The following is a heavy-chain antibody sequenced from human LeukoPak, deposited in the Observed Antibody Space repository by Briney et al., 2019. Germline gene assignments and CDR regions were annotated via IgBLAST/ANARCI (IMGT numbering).Heavy chain of an antibody. V-gene: IGHV3-23*01. CDR2: ISGGGDGT. CDR3: AKDLHGSGTYFDY. CDR1: GFTFSTYA. Sequence: GGSLRLSCAASGFTFSTYAMTWVRQAPGKGLEWVSTISGGGDGTHYADSVKDRFTISRDNSKNTRYLQMSNLRADDTAVYYCAKDLHGSGTYFDYWGQGTLVPVSS. J-gene: IGHJ4*02. D-gene: IGHD3-10*01.